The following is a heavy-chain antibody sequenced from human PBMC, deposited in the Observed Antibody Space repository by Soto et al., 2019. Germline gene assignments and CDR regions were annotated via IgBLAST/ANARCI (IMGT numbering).Heavy chain of an antibody. J-gene: IGHJ6*02. CDR1: GGSFSGYY. CDR3: ARVSKVLLWFGEGNYYYGMDV. CDR2: INHSGST. V-gene: IGHV4-34*01. D-gene: IGHD3-10*01. Sequence: ETLSLTCAVYGGSFSGYYWSWIRQPPGKGLEWIGEINHSGSTNYNPSLKSRVTISVDTSKNQFSLKLSSVTAADTAVYYCARVSKVLLWFGEGNYYYGMDVWGQGTTVTVPS.